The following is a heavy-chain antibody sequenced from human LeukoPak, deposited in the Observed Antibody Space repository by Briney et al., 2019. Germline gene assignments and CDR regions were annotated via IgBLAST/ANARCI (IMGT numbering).Heavy chain of an antibody. J-gene: IGHJ4*02. D-gene: IGHD4-17*01. V-gene: IGHV3-21*01. Sequence: PGGSLRLSCEASGFTFSSYRMNWVRQAPGKGLEWVSSISNSYKYYADSEKGRFTISRDNAKNSLYLQMNSLRAEDTAVYYCARSSDYGDYVFDYWGQGALVSVSS. CDR1: GFTFSSYR. CDR3: ARSSDYGDYVFDY. CDR2: ISNSYK.